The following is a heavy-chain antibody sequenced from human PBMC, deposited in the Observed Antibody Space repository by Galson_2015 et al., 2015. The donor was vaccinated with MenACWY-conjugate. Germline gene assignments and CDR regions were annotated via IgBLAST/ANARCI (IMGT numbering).Heavy chain of an antibody. CDR3: ARLGGSYRTTSHFDV. CDR1: GFTFSTYW. CDR2: INSDGRST. D-gene: IGHD1-26*01. V-gene: IGHV3-74*01. Sequence: SLRLSCAASGFTFSTYWMHWVRQAPGKGLVWVSRINSDGRSTSYADSVKGRFTISRDNAKNTLYLQMNSLRAEDTAVYYCARLGGSYRTTSHFDVWGQGTTVTVSS. J-gene: IGHJ6*02.